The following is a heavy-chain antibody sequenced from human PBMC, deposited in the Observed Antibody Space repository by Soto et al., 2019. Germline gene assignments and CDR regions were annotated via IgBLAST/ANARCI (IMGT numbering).Heavy chain of an antibody. CDR1: GFTFSAHY. J-gene: IGHJ4*02. CDR3: VRVPDSPEGYTFAY. Sequence: PEGSRRLSWAASGFTFSAHYMDWVRRAPGKGLEWVGRTRNKAKSYTTEYAASVKGRFTVSRDDSKNSLYLQMNSLKTDDTAVFYFVRVPDSPEGYTFAYWGQGSLVIVSS. V-gene: IGHV3-72*01. D-gene: IGHD5-18*01. CDR2: TRNKAKSYTT.